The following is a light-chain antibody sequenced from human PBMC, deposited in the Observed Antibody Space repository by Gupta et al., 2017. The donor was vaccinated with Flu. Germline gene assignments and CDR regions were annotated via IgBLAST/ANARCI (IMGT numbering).Light chain of an antibody. CDR3: QQRSNWLYT. J-gene: IGKJ2*01. CDR1: QSVSSY. Sequence: ELVLTPSPATLSLSPGERATLSCRASQSVSSYLAWYQQKPGQAPRLLIYEASNMATGIPARFSGSGSGTDFTLTISSLEPEDFAVYYCQQRSNWLYTFGQGTKLEIK. CDR2: EAS. V-gene: IGKV3-11*01.